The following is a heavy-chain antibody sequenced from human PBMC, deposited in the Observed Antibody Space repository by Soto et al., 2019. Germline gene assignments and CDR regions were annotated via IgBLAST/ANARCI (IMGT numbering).Heavy chain of an antibody. J-gene: IGHJ4*02. Sequence: SETLSLTCTVSGGSISSYYWSWIRQPPGKGLEWIGYIYYSGSTNYNPSLKSRVTISVDTSKNQFFLKLRSVTAADTAVYYCARVTPSNDIDYWGQGTLVTVSS. CDR2: IYYSGST. D-gene: IGHD3-9*01. CDR1: GGSISSYY. CDR3: ARVTPSNDIDY. V-gene: IGHV4-59*01.